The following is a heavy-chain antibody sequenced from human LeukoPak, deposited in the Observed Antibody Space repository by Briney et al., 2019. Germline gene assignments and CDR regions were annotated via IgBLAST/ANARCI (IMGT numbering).Heavy chain of an antibody. V-gene: IGHV4-61*08. CDR3: ARWGNGYYDSSEYFDY. CDR2: IYYSGST. D-gene: IGHD3-22*01. Sequence: SQTLSLTCTVSGGSISSGGYYWSWIRQHPGKGLEWIGYIYYSGSTNYNPSLKSRVTISVDTSKNQFSLKLSSVTAADTAVYYCARWGNGYYDSSEYFDYWGQGTLVTVSS. CDR1: GGSISSGGYY. J-gene: IGHJ4*02.